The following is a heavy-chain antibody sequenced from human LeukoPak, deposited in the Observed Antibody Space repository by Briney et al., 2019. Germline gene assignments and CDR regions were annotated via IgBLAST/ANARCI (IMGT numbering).Heavy chain of an antibody. CDR1: GFTFTSSA. CDR3: AAVPRWLQLSYYFDY. V-gene: IGHV1-58*01. D-gene: IGHD5-24*01. CDR2: IVVGSGNP. J-gene: IGHJ4*02. Sequence: SVTVSCKASGFTFTSSAVQWVRQARGQRLEWIGWIVVGSGNPNYAQKFQERVTITRDMSTSTAYMELSSLRSEDTAVYYCAAVPRWLQLSYYFDYWGQGTLVTVSS.